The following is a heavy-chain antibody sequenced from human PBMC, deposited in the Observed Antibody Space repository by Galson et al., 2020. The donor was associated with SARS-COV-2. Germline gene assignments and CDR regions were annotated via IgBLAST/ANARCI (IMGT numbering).Heavy chain of an antibody. Sequence: GGSLRLSCAASEFALSNYWMHWVRQAPGKGLVWVARIEDYGTATNHAESVMGRFTISRDNAKNTLYLQMNSLRADDTALYYCVRDFGGPSDSWGQGIPVTVSS. CDR1: EFALSNYW. D-gene: IGHD3-10*01. J-gene: IGHJ4*02. CDR2: IEDYGTAT. CDR3: VRDFGGPSDS. V-gene: IGHV3-74*01.